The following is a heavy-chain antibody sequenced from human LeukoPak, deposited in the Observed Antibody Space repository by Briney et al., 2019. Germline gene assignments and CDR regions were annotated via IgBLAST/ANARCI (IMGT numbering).Heavy chain of an antibody. CDR3: ARDLGYIAVAGVDY. CDR1: GYTFTGYY. CDR2: INPNSGGT. V-gene: IGHV1-2*02. D-gene: IGHD6-19*01. J-gene: IGHJ4*02. Sequence: ASVEVSCKASGYTFTGYYMHWVRQAPGQGLEWMGWINPNSGGTNYAQKFQGRVTMTRDTSISTAYMELSRLRSDDTAVYYCARDLGYIAVAGVDYWGQGTLVTVSS.